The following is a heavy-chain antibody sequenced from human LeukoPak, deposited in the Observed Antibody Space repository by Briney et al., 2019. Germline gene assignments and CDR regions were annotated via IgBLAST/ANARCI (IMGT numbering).Heavy chain of an antibody. CDR2: MASIDTA. CDR3: VRLWTRQLGLDQHYFDA. V-gene: IGHV4-39*01. J-gene: IGHJ4*02. D-gene: IGHD1-1*01. Sequence: SEALSLTCTVSGGSTSSRDYYCGWIRQPPGKGLQWFQSMASIDTALYSPSLKSPLPMSVQSSRNRFTLTLKSVTPSDTAVYYCVRLWTRQLGLDQHYFDAWGQGILVTVSS. CDR1: GGSTSSRDYY.